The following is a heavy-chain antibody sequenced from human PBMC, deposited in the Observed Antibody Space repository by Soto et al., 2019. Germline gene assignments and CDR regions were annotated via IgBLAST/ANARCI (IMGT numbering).Heavy chain of an antibody. CDR1: NGSFMGYY. CDR2: INHVGSP. Sequence: QVQLHQWGAGLLKPSEILSLTCAVYNGSFMGYYWTWDRQPPGKGLEWIGEINHVGSPNYNPSLKSRVVISIDTSKQQFSLRLNSLTAADTAVYYCASLSGGRFLDKGDYWGQGIQVTVSS. D-gene: IGHD3-3*01. J-gene: IGHJ4*02. CDR3: ASLSGGRFLDKGDY. V-gene: IGHV4-34*01.